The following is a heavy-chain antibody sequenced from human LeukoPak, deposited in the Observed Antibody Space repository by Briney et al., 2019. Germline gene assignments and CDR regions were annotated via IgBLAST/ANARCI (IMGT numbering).Heavy chain of an antibody. V-gene: IGHV3-11*04. D-gene: IGHD2-15*01. CDR2: ISTGGTTI. CDR3: VRGRERVAATNNCSDP. CDR1: GFIFSDYY. J-gene: IGHJ5*02. Sequence: GGSLRLSCAASGFIFSDYYMSWIRQAPGKGLEWVSYISTGGTTIYYADSVKGRFTISRDNARNSLYLQMNSLRAVDTAVYYCVRGRERVAATNNCSDPWGQGTLVTVSS.